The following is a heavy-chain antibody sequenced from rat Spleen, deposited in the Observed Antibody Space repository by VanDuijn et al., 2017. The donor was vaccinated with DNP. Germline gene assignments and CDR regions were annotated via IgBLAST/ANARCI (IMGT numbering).Heavy chain of an antibody. J-gene: IGHJ4*01. CDR3: ARHRAGSYALDA. V-gene: IGHV5S11*01. Sequence: EVQLVGSGGGLVQSGRSLKLSCAASGFTFSNYFMAWVRQAPTKGLEWVASITPGGGNTYYRDSVKGRFTISRDNTKSTLYLQMDSLRSEETATYYCARHRAGSYALDAWGQGTSVTVSS. CDR2: ITPGGGNT. D-gene: IGHD1-3*01. CDR1: GFTFSNYF.